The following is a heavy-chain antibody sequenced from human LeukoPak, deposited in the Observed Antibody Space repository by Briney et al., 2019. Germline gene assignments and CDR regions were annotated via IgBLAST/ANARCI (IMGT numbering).Heavy chain of an antibody. CDR2: MYYRGST. J-gene: IGHJ6*03. CDR3: ARVSRGYSYGFYYYYYMDV. CDR1: GGSISSSSHY. D-gene: IGHD5-18*01. Sequence: SETLSLTCTVSGGSISSSSHYWGWIRQPPGKGLEWIGSMYYRGSTYHNPSLKSRVTISVDTSKNQFSLKLSSVTAADTAVYYCARVSRGYSYGFYYYYYMDVWGKGTTVTVSS. V-gene: IGHV4-39*07.